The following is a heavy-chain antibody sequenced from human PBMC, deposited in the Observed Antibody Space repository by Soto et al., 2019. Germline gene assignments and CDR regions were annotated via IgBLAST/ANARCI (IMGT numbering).Heavy chain of an antibody. CDR2: ISASDGSS. J-gene: IGHJ4*02. CDR3: ATYYFGSGSYYRFDN. Sequence: VQSGGEVKKPGASVRVSCKASGYAFSFGFSWVRQAPGQGLEWMGWISASDGSSNSAQKFRGRISMTTDTSTNTAYMELLSLTSDDRAVYFCATYYFGSGSYYRFDNWGQGTLVTVSS. D-gene: IGHD3-10*01. V-gene: IGHV1-18*01. CDR1: GYAFSFG.